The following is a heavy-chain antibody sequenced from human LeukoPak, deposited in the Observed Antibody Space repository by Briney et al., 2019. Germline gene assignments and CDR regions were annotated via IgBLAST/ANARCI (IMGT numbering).Heavy chain of an antibody. J-gene: IGHJ4*02. Sequence: GGSLRLSCAASGFTFSSYEMNWVRRAPGKGLEWVSYMSITGSSDYADSVKGRFTISRDNAKNSLYLQMNSLRAEDTALYYCARHNPLWGYWGQGTLVTVSS. D-gene: IGHD1-14*01. CDR2: MSITGSS. CDR3: ARHNPLWGY. V-gene: IGHV3-48*03. CDR1: GFTFSSYE.